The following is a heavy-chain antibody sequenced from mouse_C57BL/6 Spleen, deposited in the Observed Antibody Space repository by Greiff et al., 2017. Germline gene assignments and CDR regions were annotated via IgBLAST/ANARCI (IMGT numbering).Heavy chain of an antibody. J-gene: IGHJ4*01. CDR3: ARTLYDDYDEGYAIDY. V-gene: IGHV1-7*01. Sequence: VQLQQSGAELAKPGASVKLSCKASGYTFTSYWMPWVKQRPGQGLEWIGYINPRSGNTKYTQKFKDKATLTADKSSSNAYMQLGSLTYEDSAVYYCARTLYDDYDEGYAIDYWGPGTSVTVSS. CDR1: GYTFTSYW. CDR2: INPRSGNT. D-gene: IGHD2-4*01.